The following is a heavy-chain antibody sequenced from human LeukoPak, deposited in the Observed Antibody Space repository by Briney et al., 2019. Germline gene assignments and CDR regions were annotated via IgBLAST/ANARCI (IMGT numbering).Heavy chain of an antibody. CDR3: ARGHLVADY. V-gene: IGHV4-30-4*02. CDR1: GGSISSGDYY. Sequence: PSETLSLTCTVSGGSISSGDYYWSWIRQPPGKGLEWIGYIYYSGSTYYNPSLKSRVTMSVDTSKSQFSLKLSSVTAADTAVYYCARGHLVADYWGQGTLVTVSS. J-gene: IGHJ4*02. CDR2: IYYSGST.